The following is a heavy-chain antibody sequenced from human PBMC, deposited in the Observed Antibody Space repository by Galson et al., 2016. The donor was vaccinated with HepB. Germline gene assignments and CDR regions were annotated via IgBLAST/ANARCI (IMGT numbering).Heavy chain of an antibody. D-gene: IGHD3-9*01. Sequence: LRLSCAASGFIFRRTGMHWVRQAPGKGLEWVAGTSSDETNKHYADSVKGRFTISRDNSKNTLYLQMNSLTSEDTAVYYCAKDRELQYFDWSMPWYWGQGTLVTVSS. J-gene: IGHJ4*02. CDR2: TSSDETNK. V-gene: IGHV3-30*18. CDR1: GFIFRRTG. CDR3: AKDRELQYFDWSMPWY.